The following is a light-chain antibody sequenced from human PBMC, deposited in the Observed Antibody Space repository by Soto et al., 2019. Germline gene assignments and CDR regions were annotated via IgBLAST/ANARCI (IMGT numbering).Light chain of an antibody. CDR3: QQLNNYLRLT. V-gene: IGKV1-9*01. J-gene: IGKJ4*01. CDR2: AAY. CDR1: QGISSY. Sequence: DIQLTQSPSFLSASVGDRVTITCRASQGISSYLAWYQQKPGKAPKLLIYAAYTLQRGVPSRFSGSGSGTEFTLTISSLQPEDFATYYCQQLNNYLRLTFGGGTKVEIK.